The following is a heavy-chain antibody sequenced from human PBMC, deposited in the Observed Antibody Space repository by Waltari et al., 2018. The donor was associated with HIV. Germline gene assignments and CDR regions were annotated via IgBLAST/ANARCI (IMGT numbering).Heavy chain of an antibody. V-gene: IGHV3-53*01. CDR2: FRTAVNT. J-gene: IGHJ3*02. Sequence: EVQLVESGGGLIQPGGSLRLSCAASGFSVSTYDMTWVRPAPGKGLELVSCFRTAVNTYYADSVKGRFTMSRDSSKNCLYLQMNSLGAEDTAVYYCARVHDFWSGYCCHAFDIWGQGTMVTVSS. CDR1: GFSVSTYD. D-gene: IGHD3-3*01. CDR3: ARVHDFWSGYCCHAFDI.